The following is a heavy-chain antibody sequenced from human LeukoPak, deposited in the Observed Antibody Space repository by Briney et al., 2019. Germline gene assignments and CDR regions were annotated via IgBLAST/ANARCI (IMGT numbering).Heavy chain of an antibody. D-gene: IGHD2-2*01. Sequence: ASVKVSCKVSGYTLTDMSIHSVRQAPGGALEWMGGFDPEDGETVYAPKFQGRVTMTEDTSADTAFMELSSLRSEDTAVYYCTTCLNGAGQPVAIYYYGMDVWRQGTTVTVSS. CDR3: TTCLNGAGQPVAIYYYGMDV. CDR1: GYTLTDMS. V-gene: IGHV1-24*01. CDR2: FDPEDGET. J-gene: IGHJ6*02.